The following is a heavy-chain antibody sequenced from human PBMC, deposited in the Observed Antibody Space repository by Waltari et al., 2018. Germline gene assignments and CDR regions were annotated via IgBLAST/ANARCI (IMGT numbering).Heavy chain of an antibody. CDR1: GGSFSGYY. Sequence: QVQLQQWGAGLLKPSETLSPTCAVYGGSFSGYYWSWIRPPPGRGLEWIGEINHSGSTNYNPSLKSRVTISVDTSKNQFSLKLSSVTAADTAVYYCARGDFWSGYPVWGQGTLVTVSS. CDR2: INHSGST. V-gene: IGHV4-34*01. J-gene: IGHJ4*02. D-gene: IGHD3-3*01. CDR3: ARGDFWSGYPV.